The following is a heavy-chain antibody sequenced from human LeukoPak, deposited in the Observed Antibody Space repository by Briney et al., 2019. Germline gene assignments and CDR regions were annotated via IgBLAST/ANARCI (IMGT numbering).Heavy chain of an antibody. V-gene: IGHV6-1*01. CDR2: TYYRSKWYN. CDR1: GDSVSSNSAA. Sequence: SQTLSLTCAISGDSVSSNSAAWNWIRQSPSRGLEWLGRTYYRSKWYNDYAVSVKSRITINPDTSKNQFSLQLNSVTPEDTAVYYCAREFPRLGTHWGAHYFDYWGQGTLVTVSS. J-gene: IGHJ4*02. D-gene: IGHD7-27*01. CDR3: AREFPRLGTHWGAHYFDY.